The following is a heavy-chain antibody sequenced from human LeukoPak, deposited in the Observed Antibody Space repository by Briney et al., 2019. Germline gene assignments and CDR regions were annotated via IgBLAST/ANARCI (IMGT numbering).Heavy chain of an antibody. CDR2: IYHSGST. Sequence: PSETLSLTCAVSRYSISSGYYWVWIRQPPGKGLEWVGTIYHSGSTNYNSSLKSRVTISVDTSKNQFSLKLNSVTAADTAVYYCARRPGIVFDPWGQGTLVTVSS. J-gene: IGHJ5*02. V-gene: IGHV4-38-2*01. D-gene: IGHD3-10*01. CDR3: ARRPGIVFDP. CDR1: RYSISSGYY.